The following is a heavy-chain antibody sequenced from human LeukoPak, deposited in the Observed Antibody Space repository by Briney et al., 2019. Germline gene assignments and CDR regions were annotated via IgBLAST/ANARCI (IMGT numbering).Heavy chain of an antibody. Sequence: PSETLSLTCTVSGASIRISNYYWGWIRQPPGKGLEWIASVYHTGTTYYNPSLKSRVTIFVETSKNQVSLRLSSVTAADTAVYYCARHSNYASGSTAKGLFDYWGQGTLVSVSS. V-gene: IGHV4-39*01. CDR1: GASIRISNYY. CDR2: VYHTGTT. D-gene: IGHD3-10*01. CDR3: ARHSNYASGSTAKGLFDY. J-gene: IGHJ4*02.